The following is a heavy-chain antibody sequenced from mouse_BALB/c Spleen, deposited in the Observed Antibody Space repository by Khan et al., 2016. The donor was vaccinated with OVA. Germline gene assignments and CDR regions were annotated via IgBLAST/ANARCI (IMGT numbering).Heavy chain of an antibody. Sequence: QVQLQQSGAELVKAGASVKMSCKASGYTFTSYWMHWVKQRLGQGLEWFAETNPTNGRTSYNEKFKSMATLTVDKSSSTAYMLLSGPTFEDSAVYSCARIKKIVATYFDYWGQGTTLTVSS. CDR2: TNPTNGRT. D-gene: IGHD1-1*01. CDR3: ARIKKIVATYFDY. J-gene: IGHJ2*01. V-gene: IGHV1S81*02. CDR1: GYTFTSYW.